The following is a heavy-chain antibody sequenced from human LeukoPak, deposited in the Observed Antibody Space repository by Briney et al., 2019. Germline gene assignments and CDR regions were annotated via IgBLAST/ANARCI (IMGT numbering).Heavy chain of an antibody. D-gene: IGHD3-3*01. V-gene: IGHV6-1*01. CDR1: GDSVSSNNAA. CDR2: TYYRSRWYN. J-gene: IGHJ5*02. CDR3: AKDFASRFDP. Sequence: SQTLSLTCAISGDSVSSNNAAWNWIRQSPSRGLEWLGRTYYRSRWYNDYALSVRGRITINPDTSENQFSLHLNSVTPEDTAVYYCAKDFASRFDPWGQGTLVTVSS.